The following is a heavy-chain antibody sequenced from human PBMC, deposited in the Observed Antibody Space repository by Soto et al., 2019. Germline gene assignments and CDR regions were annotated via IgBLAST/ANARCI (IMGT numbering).Heavy chain of an antibody. J-gene: IGHJ4*02. CDR1: GFTLSGSA. V-gene: IGHV3-73*02. Sequence: EVQLVESGGGLVQPGESLKLSCAASGFTLSGSAVHWVRQASGKGLEWVGRIRSKTHNYATDYIASVKGRFTMSRDDSNNPAYLQMNGLKADDTAVYYGTRSGGSYSFGYWGQGTLVTVSS. CDR3: TRSGGSYSFGY. D-gene: IGHD1-26*01. CDR2: IRSKTHNYAT.